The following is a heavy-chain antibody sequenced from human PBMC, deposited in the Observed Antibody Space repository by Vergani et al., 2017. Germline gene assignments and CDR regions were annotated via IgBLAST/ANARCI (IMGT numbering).Heavy chain of an antibody. CDR3: AKVGRSEVAGTFGSFDI. V-gene: IGHV3-23*01. Sequence: EVQRLESGGDLVQPGGSLRLSCAASGFTFIMHAMSWVRQAPGKGLEWVSTLSASDRRTHYADSVKGRFTISRDNSKNTLFLHMNSLRPEDTAVYYCAKVGRSEVAGTFGSFDIWGQGTMVTVSS. D-gene: IGHD6-19*01. J-gene: IGHJ3*02. CDR1: GFTFIMHA. CDR2: LSASDRRT.